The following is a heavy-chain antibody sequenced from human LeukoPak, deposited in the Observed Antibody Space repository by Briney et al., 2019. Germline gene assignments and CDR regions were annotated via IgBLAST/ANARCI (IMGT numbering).Heavy chain of an antibody. CDR3: ARAERWLQLIDY. V-gene: IGHV4-59*01. CDR2: IYYSGST. D-gene: IGHD5-24*01. J-gene: IGHJ4*02. CDR1: GGSISSYY. Sequence: SETLSLTCTVPGGSISSYYWSWIRQPPGKGLEWIGYIYYSGSTNYNPSLKSRVTISVDTSKNQFSLKLSSVTAADTAVYYRARAERWLQLIDYWGQGTLVTVSS.